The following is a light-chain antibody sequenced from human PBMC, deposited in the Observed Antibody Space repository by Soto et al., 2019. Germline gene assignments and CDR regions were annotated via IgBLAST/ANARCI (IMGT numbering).Light chain of an antibody. J-gene: IGKJ2*01. V-gene: IGKV3-15*01. CDR3: QSYNDSPFA. Sequence: EIVLTQSPATLSVSPGDRVTLSCRASESLFGFLAWYQQKPGQAPRLLIYGVSTRATGIPARFSGGGSATDFTLTISSLQSEDSAVYFCQSYNDSPFASGLGTRLEI. CDR1: ESLFGF. CDR2: GVS.